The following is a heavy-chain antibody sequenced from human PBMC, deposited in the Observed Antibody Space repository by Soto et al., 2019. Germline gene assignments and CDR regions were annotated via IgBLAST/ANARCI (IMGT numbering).Heavy chain of an antibody. CDR2: IYYSGST. Sequence: SETLSLTCTVSGVPISTDDYYWTWIRQPPGKGWEWTGYIYYSGSTNYNWSRKSRVTISIDTSKNQLSLSLSSVTAADTAVYYCASEKGVGGSHYLDNWGQGTLVTVSS. J-gene: IGHJ4*02. CDR3: ASEKGVGGSHYLDN. CDR1: GVPISTDDYY. V-gene: IGHV4-30-4*01. D-gene: IGHD1-26*01.